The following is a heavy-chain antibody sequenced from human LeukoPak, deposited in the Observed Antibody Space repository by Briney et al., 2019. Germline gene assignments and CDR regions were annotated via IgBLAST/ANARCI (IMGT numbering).Heavy chain of an antibody. V-gene: IGHV3-30*18. D-gene: IGHD5-18*01. CDR2: ISYDGSNK. CDR3: AKAQQLWSLTYYYYYGMDV. CDR1: GFDFNKYW. Sequence: GGSLRLSCAASGFDFNKYWMTWVRQAPGKGLEWVAVISYDGSNKYYTDSVKGRFTISRDNSKNTLYLQMNSLRAEDTAVYYCAKAQQLWSLTYYYYYGMDVWGQGTTVTVSS. J-gene: IGHJ6*02.